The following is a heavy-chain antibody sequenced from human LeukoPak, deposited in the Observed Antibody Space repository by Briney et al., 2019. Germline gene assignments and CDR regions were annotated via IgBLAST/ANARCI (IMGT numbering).Heavy chain of an antibody. CDR3: ARGVLRFSTGPTNYYYYYYMDV. CDR2: IYTSGST. Sequence: SETLSLTCTVSGGSISSYYWSWIRQPAGKGLEWIGRIYTSGSTNYNPSLKSRVTMSVDTSKNQFSLKLSSVTAADTAVYYCARGVLRFSTGPTNYYYYYYMDVWGEGTTVTVSS. J-gene: IGHJ6*03. D-gene: IGHD3-3*01. V-gene: IGHV4-4*07. CDR1: GGSISSYY.